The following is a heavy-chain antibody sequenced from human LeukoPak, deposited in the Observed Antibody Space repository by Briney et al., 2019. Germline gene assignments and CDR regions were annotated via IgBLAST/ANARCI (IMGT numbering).Heavy chain of an antibody. CDR2: ISWDAGRT. Sequence: GGSLRLSCAASGFTFDDYTMHWVRQAPGKGLEWVSLISWDAGRTYYADSVKGRFTISRDNSKNSLYLQMNSLRTEDTALYYCAKADTTLDPLDHWDQGTLVTVSS. D-gene: IGHD5-18*01. CDR1: GFTFDDYT. CDR3: AKADTTLDPLDH. V-gene: IGHV3-43*01. J-gene: IGHJ4*02.